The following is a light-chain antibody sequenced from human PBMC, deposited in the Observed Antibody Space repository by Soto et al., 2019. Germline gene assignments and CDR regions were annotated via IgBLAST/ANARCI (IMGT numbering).Light chain of an antibody. CDR2: DAS. CDR3: QQYERGPLT. V-gene: IGKV1-33*01. CDR1: QGTSNY. J-gene: IGKJ4*01. Sequence: DIQMTQSPSSLSASVGDRVTITCQASQGTSNYLNWYQQKPGKAPKLLIFDASNVETGVPSRFSGSGSGTHLTFPIHSLQAEDIATCYCQQYERGPLTFGGGTKREI.